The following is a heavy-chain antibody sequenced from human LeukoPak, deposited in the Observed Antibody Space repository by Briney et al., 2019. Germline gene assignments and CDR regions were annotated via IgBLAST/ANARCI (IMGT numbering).Heavy chain of an antibody. CDR1: GFTFSSYE. V-gene: IGHV3-48*03. D-gene: IGHD6-13*01. CDR3: AISSSWFPRDY. CDR2: ISSSGSTI. J-gene: IGHJ4*02. Sequence: PGGSLRLSCAASGFTFSSYEMNWVRQAPGKGLEWVSYISSSGSTIYCADSVKGRFTISRDNAKNSLYLQMNSLRAEDTAVYYCAISSSWFPRDYWGQGTLVTVSS.